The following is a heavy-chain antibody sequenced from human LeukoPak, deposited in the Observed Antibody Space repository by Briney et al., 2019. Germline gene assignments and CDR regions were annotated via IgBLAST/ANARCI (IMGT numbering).Heavy chain of an antibody. J-gene: IGHJ3*02. CDR2: IHRDGRT. CDR1: GVSISSSEW. D-gene: IGHD5-18*01. CDR3: ATTGYRGFDI. Sequence: PSETLSLTCAVSGVSISSSEWWIWVRQPPGQGLEWIGEIHRDGRTRYNPSLKSRVTMSIDYSKNQFSLKVSSVTAADTAVYYCATTGYRGFDIWGQGTMITVSS. V-gene: IGHV4-4*02.